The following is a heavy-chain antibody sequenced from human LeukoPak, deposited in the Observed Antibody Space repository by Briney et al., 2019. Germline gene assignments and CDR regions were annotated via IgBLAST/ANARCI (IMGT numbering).Heavy chain of an antibody. D-gene: IGHD3-22*01. V-gene: IGHV3-48*04. CDR2: ISSSSSTI. CDR3: ARFTSPMTYYYDSSALYYFDY. J-gene: IGHJ4*02. CDR1: GFTFSSYS. Sequence: GGSLRLSCAASGFTFSSYSMNWVRQAPGKGLEWVSYISSSSSTIYYADSVKGRFTISRDNAKNSLYLQMNSLRAEDTAVYYCARFTSPMTYYYDSSALYYFDYWGQGTLVTVSS.